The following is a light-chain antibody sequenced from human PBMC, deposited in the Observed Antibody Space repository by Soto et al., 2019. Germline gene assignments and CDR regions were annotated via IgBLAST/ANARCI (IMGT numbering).Light chain of an antibody. CDR1: SSDDGYDDY. V-gene: IGLV2-8*01. CDR2: EVT. CDR3: SSYAGSNNFV. Sequence: QSALTQPPSAAGFPGQSVTISCTRASSDDGYDDYVSWYQQHPGKAPKLVIYEVTKRPSGVPDRVSASKSGNTASLTVSGLRAEDEADYYCSSYAGSNNFVFGSGTKVTVL. J-gene: IGLJ1*01.